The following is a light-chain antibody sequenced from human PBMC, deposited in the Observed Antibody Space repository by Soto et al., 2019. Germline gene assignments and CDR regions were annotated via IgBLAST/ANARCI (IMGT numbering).Light chain of an antibody. CDR2: KAS. Sequence: DIQMTQPPSTLSASVGDRVTITCRASQTIDSWLAWYQQRPGKPPNLLIYKASTLASGVPSRFSGSGSGTEFTLTISSLQPDDFATYYCQQYNSYSWTFGQGTKVDI. V-gene: IGKV1-5*03. CDR1: QTIDSW. J-gene: IGKJ1*01. CDR3: QQYNSYSWT.